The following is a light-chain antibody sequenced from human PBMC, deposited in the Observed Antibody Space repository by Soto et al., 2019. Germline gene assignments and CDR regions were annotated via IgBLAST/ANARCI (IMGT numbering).Light chain of an antibody. V-gene: IGLV2-18*02. CDR1: STHFVRYNR. Sequence: HSVLIQPPPVSVPPGRSVTISCTGPSTHFVRYNRVYSYQHHPGKAQKLMIYDVTSRPSVVTDRSSVYKSGNTASITIAGLQAKDEADEVGSSYTSSSMLRVSGPGSKVTGL. J-gene: IGLJ1*01. CDR3: SSYTSSSMLRV. CDR2: DVT.